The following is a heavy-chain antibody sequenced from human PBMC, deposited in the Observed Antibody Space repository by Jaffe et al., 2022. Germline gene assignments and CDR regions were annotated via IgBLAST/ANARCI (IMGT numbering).Heavy chain of an antibody. CDR2: ISSSSSYI. V-gene: IGHV3-21*01. Sequence: EVQLVESGGGLVKPGGSLRLSCAASGFTFSSYSMNWVRQAPGKGLEWVSSISSSSSYIYYADSVKGRFTISRDNAKNSLYLQMNSLRAEDTAVYYCARAHGSYMYYFDYWGQGTLVTVSS. CDR3: ARAHGSYMYYFDY. J-gene: IGHJ4*02. CDR1: GFTFSSYS.